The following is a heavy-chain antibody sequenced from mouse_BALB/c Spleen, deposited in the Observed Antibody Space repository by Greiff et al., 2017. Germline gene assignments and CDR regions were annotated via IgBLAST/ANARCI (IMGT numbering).Heavy chain of an antibody. V-gene: IGHV7-3*02. CDR3: ARDYYGSSYVKYFDY. Sequence: EVMLVESGGGLVQPGGSLRLPCAPSGFTFTDYYMSWVRQPPGKALEWLGFIRNKANGYTTEYSASVKGRFTISRDNSQSILYLQMNTLRAEDSATYYCARDYYGSSYVKYFDYWGQGTTLTVSS. D-gene: IGHD1-1*01. CDR2: IRNKANGYTT. J-gene: IGHJ2*01. CDR1: GFTFTDYY.